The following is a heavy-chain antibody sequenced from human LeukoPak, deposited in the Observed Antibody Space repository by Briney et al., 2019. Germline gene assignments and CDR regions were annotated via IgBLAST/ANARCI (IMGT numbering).Heavy chain of an antibody. D-gene: IGHD4-17*01. Sequence: SETLSLTCTVSGGSISSYHWSWIRQPPGKGLEWIGYIYYDGSTDYNPSLKSRVTMSVDTSKNQFSLKLSSVTAADTAVYYCAVGDYEVEFDYWGQGTLVTVSS. CDR1: GGSISSYH. J-gene: IGHJ4*02. CDR2: IYYDGST. V-gene: IGHV4-59*12. CDR3: AVGDYEVEFDY.